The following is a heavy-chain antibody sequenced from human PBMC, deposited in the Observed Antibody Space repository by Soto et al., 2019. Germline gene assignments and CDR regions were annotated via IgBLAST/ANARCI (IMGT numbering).Heavy chain of an antibody. CDR2: IWYDGSNK. V-gene: IGHV3-33*01. CDR1: GFTFSRYG. J-gene: IGHJ6*02. Sequence: QVQLVESGGGVVQPGRSLRLSCAASGFTFSRYGMHWVRQAPGKGLEWVAVIWYDGSNKYYADSVKGRFTISRDNSKNTLYLQMNSLRAEDTAVYYCAREYYDFWSGFQGTYYYGMDVWGQGTTVTVSS. D-gene: IGHD3-3*01. CDR3: AREYYDFWSGFQGTYYYGMDV.